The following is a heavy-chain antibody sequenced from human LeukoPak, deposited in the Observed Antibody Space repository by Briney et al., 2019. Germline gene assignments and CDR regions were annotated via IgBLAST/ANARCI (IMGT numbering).Heavy chain of an antibody. CDR2: ISASGFTT. J-gene: IGHJ4*02. D-gene: IGHD3-9*01. V-gene: IGHV3-23*01. Sequence: GGSLRLSCAASGFTFSSYGMSWVRQAPGKGLEWVSTISASGFTTYFADSVKGRFTISRDSSRNTLYLQMDSLRAEDTALYYCAKSTTSGTTGYWADWGQGTLVTVSS. CDR3: AKSTTSGTTGYWAD. CDR1: GFTFSSYG.